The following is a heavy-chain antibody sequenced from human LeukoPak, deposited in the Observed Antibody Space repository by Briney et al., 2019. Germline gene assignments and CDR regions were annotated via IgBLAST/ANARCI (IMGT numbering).Heavy chain of an antibody. CDR3: ARGENYDSSGYGKLDY. J-gene: IGHJ4*02. V-gene: IGHV3-74*01. CDR2: VNSDGSST. Sequence: PGGSLRLSCAASGFTFSSDWMHWIRQAPGKGLVWVARVNSDGSSTSYADSVKGRFTISRDNAKNTLYLQMNSLRAEDTAVYYCARGENYDSSGYGKLDYWGQGTLVTVSS. D-gene: IGHD3-22*01. CDR1: GFTFSSDW.